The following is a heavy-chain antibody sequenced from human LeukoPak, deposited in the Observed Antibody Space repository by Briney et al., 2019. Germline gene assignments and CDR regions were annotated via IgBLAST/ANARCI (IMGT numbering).Heavy chain of an antibody. CDR3: ARNTLRRGWFDP. V-gene: IGHV4-39*01. Sequence: SETLSLTCTVSGGSISSSSYYWGWIRQPPGKGLEWIGSIYYSGSTYYNPSLKSRVTISVDTSKNQFSLKLSSVTAADTAVYYCARNTLRRGWFDPWGQGTLGTVSS. CDR1: GGSISSSSYY. D-gene: IGHD1-14*01. J-gene: IGHJ5*02. CDR2: IYYSGST.